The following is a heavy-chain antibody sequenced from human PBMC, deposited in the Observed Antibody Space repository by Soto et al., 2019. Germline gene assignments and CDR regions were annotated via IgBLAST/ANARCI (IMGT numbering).Heavy chain of an antibody. D-gene: IGHD6-13*01. CDR3: ARGPRTYSSSWYPDY. J-gene: IGHJ4*02. Sequence: LRLSCAASGFTFSSYSMNWVRQAPGKGLEWVSYIRSSSSTIYYADSVKGRFTISRNNAKNSLYLQMNSLRDEDTAVYYCARGPRTYSSSWYPDYWGQGTLVTVSS. CDR2: IRSSSSTI. V-gene: IGHV3-48*02. CDR1: GFTFSSYS.